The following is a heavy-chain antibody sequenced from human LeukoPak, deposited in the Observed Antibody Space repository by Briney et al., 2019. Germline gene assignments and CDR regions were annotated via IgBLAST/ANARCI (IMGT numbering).Heavy chain of an antibody. J-gene: IGHJ4*02. D-gene: IGHD6-19*01. Sequence: SETLSLTCTVSGDSISSTNYYWGWIRQPPGKGLEWIGSIYYSGRTYYNPSLKSRVTISVDTSKNQFSLRVNSVTAADTAVYYCARSNIVVATDYWGQGTLVIVSS. CDR1: GDSISSTNYY. CDR2: IYYSGRT. CDR3: ARSNIVVATDY. V-gene: IGHV4-39*07.